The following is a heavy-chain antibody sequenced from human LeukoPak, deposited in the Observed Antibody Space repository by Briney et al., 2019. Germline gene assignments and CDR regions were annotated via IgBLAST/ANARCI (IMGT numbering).Heavy chain of an antibody. CDR2: IKSKTDGGTT. J-gene: IGHJ4*02. D-gene: IGHD3-10*01. V-gene: IGHV3-15*01. Sequence: GGSLRLSFAASGFTFSNAWMTWVRQAPGKGLEWVGRIKSKTDGGTTDYAAPVKGRFIISRDDSKNTLYLQMNSLRAEDTAVYYCARETMGGRADYWGQGTLVTVSS. CDR3: ARETMGGRADY. CDR1: GFTFSNAW.